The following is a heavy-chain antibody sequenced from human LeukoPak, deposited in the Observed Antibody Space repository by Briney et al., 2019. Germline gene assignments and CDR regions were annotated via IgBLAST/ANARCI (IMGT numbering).Heavy chain of an antibody. D-gene: IGHD3-22*01. V-gene: IGHV3-30*03. CDR1: GFTISGYW. CDR3: ARDTYDSSGYYFDY. J-gene: IGHJ4*02. CDR2: ISYDGSNK. Sequence: GGSLRLSCAASGFTISGYWMSWVRQAPGKGLEWVAVISYDGSNKYYADSVKGRFTISRDNSKNTLYLQMNSLRAEDTAVYYCARDTYDSSGYYFDYWGQGTLVTVSS.